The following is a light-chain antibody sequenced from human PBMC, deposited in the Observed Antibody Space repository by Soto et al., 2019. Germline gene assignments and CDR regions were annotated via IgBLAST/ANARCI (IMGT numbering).Light chain of an antibody. Sequence: QSALTQPASVSGSPGQSITISCTGTSSDLGGYNYVSWYQQHPGKAPKLIIYEVTNRPSGVSNRFSGSQSGNTASLTISGLQPEDEADYFCSSYTTSSTVIFGGGTKLTVL. CDR1: SSDLGGYNY. CDR3: SSYTTSSTVI. CDR2: EVT. J-gene: IGLJ2*01. V-gene: IGLV2-14*01.